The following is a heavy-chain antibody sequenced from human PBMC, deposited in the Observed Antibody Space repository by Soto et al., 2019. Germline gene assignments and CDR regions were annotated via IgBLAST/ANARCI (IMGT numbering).Heavy chain of an antibody. CDR1: GFTFGDYY. V-gene: IGHV3-11*01. CDR2: ISSSGSST. J-gene: IGHJ4*02. D-gene: IGHD6-6*01. Sequence: QVQLVESGGGLVKPGGSLRLSCAASGFTFGDYYMSWIRQAPGKGLEWVSYISSSGSSTYYVDSVRGRFAISRDNAKNSLYLQMDSLGAEDTAVYYCARAAAARPAVWYWCQGTLVTVSS. CDR3: ARAAAARPAVWY.